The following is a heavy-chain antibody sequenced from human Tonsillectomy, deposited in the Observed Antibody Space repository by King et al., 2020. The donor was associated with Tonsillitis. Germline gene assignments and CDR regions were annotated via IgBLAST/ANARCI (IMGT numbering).Heavy chain of an antibody. CDR2: INSYGGST. D-gene: IGHD6-19*01. V-gene: IGHV3-74*01. J-gene: IGHJ6*03. CDR3: ARDPPYSSGWYYYYYMDV. CDR1: GFTFSSYW. Sequence: QLVQSGGGLVQPGGSLIVSCAASGFTFSSYWMHWVRQAPWKVLVWVSRINSYGGSTNYAESVKGRFTISRDNAKKKLYLQMNSLRAEDTAVYYCARDPPYSSGWYYYYYMDVWGKGTTVTVSS.